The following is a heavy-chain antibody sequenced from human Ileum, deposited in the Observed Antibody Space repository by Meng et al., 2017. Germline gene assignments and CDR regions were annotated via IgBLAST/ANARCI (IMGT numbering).Heavy chain of an antibody. D-gene: IGHD3-10*01. J-gene: IGHJ4*02. CDR3: ARGAYLGSGYYFDY. CDR1: GGSMRSGDNY. Sequence: QVQLQESGPGRVNPSQTLYPTGPGAGGSMRSGDNYWSWIRQPPGTGLEWIGYIYYSGSTYYTPSLKSRVIMSVDTSANRFSLNLNSVTAADTAVYFCARGAYLGSGYYFDYWGQGALVTVSS. CDR2: IYYSGST. V-gene: IGHV4-30-4*01.